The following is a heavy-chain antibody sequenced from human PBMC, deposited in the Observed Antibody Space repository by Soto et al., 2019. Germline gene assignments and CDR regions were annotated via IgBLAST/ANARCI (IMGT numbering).Heavy chain of an antibody. J-gene: IGHJ6*02. D-gene: IGHD2-21*01. CDR1: GFALSRYW. CDR3: ARSLWSPYFYYGLDV. CDR2: INSGGNIT. Sequence: QLVESGGASVQPGGSLRLSCTASGFALSRYWMYWVRQAPGKGLVWVSHINSGGNITPYAESVSGRFTISRDNSKNTLYLDMHSLTTDDTAVYFCARSLWSPYFYYGLDVWGHGTTVTVSS. V-gene: IGHV3-74*01.